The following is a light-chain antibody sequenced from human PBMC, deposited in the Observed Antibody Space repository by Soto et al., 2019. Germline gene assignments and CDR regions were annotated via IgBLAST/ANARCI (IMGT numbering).Light chain of an antibody. J-gene: IGLJ3*02. V-gene: IGLV2-23*01. CDR3: CSYAGSRV. Sequence: QSALTQPASVSGSPGQSITISCTGTSSDVGSYNLVSWYQQHPCKAPKLMIYEGSKRPSGVSNRFSGSTSGNTASLTISGLQAEDEADYYCCSYAGSRVFGGGTKLTVL. CDR1: SSDVGSYNL. CDR2: EGS.